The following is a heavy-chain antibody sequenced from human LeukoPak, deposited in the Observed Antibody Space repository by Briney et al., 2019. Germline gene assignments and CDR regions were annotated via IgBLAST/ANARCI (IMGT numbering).Heavy chain of an antibody. CDR2: IIPILGIA. J-gene: IGHJ6*02. D-gene: IGHD1-26*01. CDR3: ARGSGVYYYGMDV. Sequence: SVKVSCKASGGTFSSYAISWVRQAPGQGLEWMGRIIPILGIANYAQKFQGRVTITADKSTSTAYMELSSLRSEDTAVYYCARGSGVYYYGMDVWGQGTTVTVSS. V-gene: IGHV1-69*04. CDR1: GGTFSSYA.